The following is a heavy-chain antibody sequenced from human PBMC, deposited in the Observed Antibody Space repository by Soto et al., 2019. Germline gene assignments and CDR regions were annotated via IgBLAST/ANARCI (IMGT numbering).Heavy chain of an antibody. CDR1: GGSISSYY. V-gene: IGHV4-59*01. J-gene: IGHJ4*02. D-gene: IGHD2-2*01. CDR2: IYYSGST. Sequence: PSETLSLTCTASGGSISSYYWSWIRQPPGKGLEWIGYIYYSGSTNYNPSLKSRVTISVDTSKNQFSLKLSSVTAVDTAVYYCARSTAGYAPFDYWGQGTLVTVSS. CDR3: ARSTAGYAPFDY.